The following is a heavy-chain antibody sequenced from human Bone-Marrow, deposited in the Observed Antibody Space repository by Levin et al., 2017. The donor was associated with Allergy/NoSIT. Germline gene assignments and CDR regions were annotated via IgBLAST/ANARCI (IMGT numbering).Heavy chain of an antibody. CDR1: GFTFSNYW. CDR3: VRGGYCGGGSCYSSDH. CDR2: MNYDGSGT. V-gene: IGHV3-74*01. J-gene: IGHJ4*02. D-gene: IGHD2-15*01. Sequence: GGSLRLSCAASGFTFSNYWMHWVRQAAGEGLVWVSRMNYDGSGTNYADSVKGRFTISRDNAKNTLYLQMNSLRAEDTAMYYCVRGGYCGGGSCYSSDHWGQGTLVTVSS.